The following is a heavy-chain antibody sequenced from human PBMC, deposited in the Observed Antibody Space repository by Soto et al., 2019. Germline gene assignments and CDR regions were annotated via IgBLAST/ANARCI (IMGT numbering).Heavy chain of an antibody. D-gene: IGHD3-16*01. CDR1: GFIFSTYG. Sequence: GGSLRLSCAASGFIFSTYGMSWVRQAPGKGLTWVSGVSGGGGTKYYADSVKGRFTISRDNSKNTLYLQMNSLRAEDTAVYYCAKGTRIRMGDLSFDAFDSWGQGTLVTVSS. V-gene: IGHV3-23*01. CDR2: VSGGGGTK. CDR3: AKGTRIRMGDLSFDAFDS. J-gene: IGHJ4*02.